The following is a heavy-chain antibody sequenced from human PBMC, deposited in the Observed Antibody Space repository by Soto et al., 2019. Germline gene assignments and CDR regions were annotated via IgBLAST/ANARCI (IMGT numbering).Heavy chain of an antibody. J-gene: IGHJ4*02. CDR1: GFTFSSYS. D-gene: IGHD6-6*01. V-gene: IGHV3-21*01. CDR2: ISSSSSYI. Sequence: PGGSLRLSCAASGFTFSSYSMNWVRQAPGKGLEWVSSISSSSSYIYYADSVKGRFTISRDNAKNSLYLQMNSLRAEDTAVYYCASGSSSSLDYWGKGTLVTVSS. CDR3: ASGSSSSLDY.